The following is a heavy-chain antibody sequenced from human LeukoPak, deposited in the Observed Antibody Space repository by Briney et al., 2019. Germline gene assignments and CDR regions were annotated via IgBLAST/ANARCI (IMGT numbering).Heavy chain of an antibody. V-gene: IGHV3-23*01. CDR3: AKDLELTPFDY. D-gene: IGHD1-26*01. CDR1: GFIFSNFA. Sequence: GGSLRLSCAASGFIFSNFAISWVRQAPGKGLEWVSGISGSGGSTYYADSVKGRFTISRDNSKNTLYLQMDSLRAEDTASYYCAKDLELTPFDYWGQGTLVTVSS. CDR2: ISGSGGST. J-gene: IGHJ4*02.